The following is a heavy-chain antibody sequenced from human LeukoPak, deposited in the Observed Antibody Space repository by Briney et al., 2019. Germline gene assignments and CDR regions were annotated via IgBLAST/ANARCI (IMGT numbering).Heavy chain of an antibody. V-gene: IGHV3-48*03. CDR2: ISGSGSTI. J-gene: IGHJ4*02. CDR1: GFTLRGYE. Sequence: GGSPRLSCTASGFTLRGYEMNWVRQAPGKGLEWVSFISGSGSTIYYADSVKGRFTISRDNAKNSLYLQMNGLRAEDTAVYYCARQYCSGGSCHFDYWGQGTLVTVSS. D-gene: IGHD2-15*01. CDR3: ARQYCSGGSCHFDY.